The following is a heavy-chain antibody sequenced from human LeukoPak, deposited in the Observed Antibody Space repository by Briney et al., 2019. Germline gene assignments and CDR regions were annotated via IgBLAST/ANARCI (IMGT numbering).Heavy chain of an antibody. D-gene: IGHD3-9*01. J-gene: IGHJ4*02. CDR1: GYTFTSYD. CDR2: MNPNSGNT. V-gene: IGHV1-8*01. CDR3: ARGLLYYDILTGPC. Sequence: GASVKVSCKASGYTFTSYDINWVRQATGQGLEWMGWMNPNSGNTGYAQKFQGRVTMTRNTSISTAYMELSSLRSEDTAVYYCARGLLYYDILTGPCWGQGTLVTVSS.